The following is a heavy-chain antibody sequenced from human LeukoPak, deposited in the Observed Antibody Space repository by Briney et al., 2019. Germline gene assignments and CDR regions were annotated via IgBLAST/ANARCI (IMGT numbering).Heavy chain of an antibody. CDR2: IIPIFGTA. J-gene: IGHJ4*02. Sequence: SVKVSCTASGGTFSSYAISWVRQAPGQGLEWMGGIIPIFGTANYAQKFQGRVTITADESTSTAYMELSSLRAEDTAVYYCARGSTYYDSSGQVPFDYWGQGTLVTVSS. CDR3: ARGSTYYDSSGQVPFDY. CDR1: GGTFSSYA. D-gene: IGHD3-22*01. V-gene: IGHV1-69*13.